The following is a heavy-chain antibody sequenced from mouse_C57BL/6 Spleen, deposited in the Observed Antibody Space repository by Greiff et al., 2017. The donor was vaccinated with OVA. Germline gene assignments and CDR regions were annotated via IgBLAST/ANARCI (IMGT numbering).Heavy chain of an antibody. J-gene: IGHJ2*01. Sequence: DVQLQESGGDLVKHGGSLKLSCAASGFTFSSYGMSWVRQTPDKRLEWVATISSGGSYTYYPDSVKGRFTISRDNAKNTLYLQMSSLKSEDTAMYYCARHDYLDYWGQGTTLTVSS. CDR2: ISSGGSYT. CDR1: GFTFSSYG. V-gene: IGHV5-6*01. CDR3: ARHDYLDY.